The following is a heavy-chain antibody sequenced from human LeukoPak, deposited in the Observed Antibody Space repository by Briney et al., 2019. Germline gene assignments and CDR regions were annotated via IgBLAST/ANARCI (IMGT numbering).Heavy chain of an antibody. CDR1: GYTFTKYY. D-gene: IGHD3-22*01. CDR2: INPSAGST. J-gene: IGHJ3*02. V-gene: IGHV1-46*01. Sequence: VASVKVSCKASGYTFTKYYIHWVRQAPGQGLEWMGIINPSAGSTNYAQKFQGRVTLTRDTSTSTVYMNVSNLRSEDTAVYYCARESLGSYKTVVIVAGGHDAFDMWGQGTMVTVSS. CDR3: ARESLGSYKTVVIVAGGHDAFDM.